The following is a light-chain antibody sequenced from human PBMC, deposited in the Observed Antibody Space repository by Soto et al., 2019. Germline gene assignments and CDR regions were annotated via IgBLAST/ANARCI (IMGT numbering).Light chain of an antibody. J-gene: IGKJ1*01. V-gene: IGKV3-20*01. Sequence: EIVLTQSPGTLSLSPGERATLSCRASQSVSGSYLAWYQQKPGQAPRVLIFSASLRATGIPDGSSGSGSGTDFSLTISRLEPEDFALYYCQQYGTSPGTFGQGTKVDIK. CDR3: QQYGTSPGT. CDR2: SAS. CDR1: QSVSGSY.